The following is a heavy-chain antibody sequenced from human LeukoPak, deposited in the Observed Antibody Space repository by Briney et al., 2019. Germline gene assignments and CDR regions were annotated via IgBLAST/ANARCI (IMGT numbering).Heavy chain of an antibody. V-gene: IGHV1-18*01. D-gene: IGHD2-15*01. CDR1: GGTFSSYA. J-gene: IGHJ4*02. Sequence: ASVKVSCKASGGTFSSYAISWVRQAPGQGLEWMGWISAYNGNTNYAQKLQGRVTMTTDTSTSTAYMELRSLRSDDTAVYYCAREGYCSGGSCYSGYWGQGTLVTVSS. CDR2: ISAYNGNT. CDR3: AREGYCSGGSCYSGY.